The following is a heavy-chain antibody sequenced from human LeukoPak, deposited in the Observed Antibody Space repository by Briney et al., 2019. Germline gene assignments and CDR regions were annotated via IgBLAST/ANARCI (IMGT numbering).Heavy chain of an antibody. V-gene: IGHV1-18*01. CDR1: GYTFTSYG. CDR2: ISAYNGNT. Sequence: ASVKVSXKASGYTFTSYGISWVRQAPGQGLEWMGWISAYNGNTNYAQKLQGRVTMTTDTSTSTAYMELRSLRSDDTAVYYCARGRVFKVGATAFDYWGQGTLVTVSS. D-gene: IGHD1-26*01. J-gene: IGHJ4*02. CDR3: ARGRVFKVGATAFDY.